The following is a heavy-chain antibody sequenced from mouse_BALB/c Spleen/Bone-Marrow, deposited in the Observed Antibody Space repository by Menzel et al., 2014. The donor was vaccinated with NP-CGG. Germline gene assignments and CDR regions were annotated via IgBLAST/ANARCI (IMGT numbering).Heavy chain of an antibody. D-gene: IGHD1-1*01. CDR1: GYSFTGYT. Sequence: VQLKESGPELVKPGTSMKISCKASGYSFTGYTMNWVKQSHGKNLEWIGLINPYNGGTSYNQKFKGKATLTVDKSSNAAYMELLSLTSEDSAVYYCARGVYYYGSSYPFAYWGQGTLVTVSA. J-gene: IGHJ3*01. CDR3: ARGVYYYGSSYPFAY. CDR2: INPYNGGT. V-gene: IGHV1-18*01.